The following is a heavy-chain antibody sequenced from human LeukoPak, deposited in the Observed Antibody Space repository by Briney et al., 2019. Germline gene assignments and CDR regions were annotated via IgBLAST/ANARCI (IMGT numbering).Heavy chain of an antibody. J-gene: IGHJ6*02. CDR1: GFTFSSYA. D-gene: IGHD6-13*01. CDR2: ISYDGSNK. V-gene: IGHV3-30-3*01. Sequence: GGSLRLSCAASGFTFSSYAMHWVRQAPGKGLEWVAVISYDGSNKYYADSVKGRFTISRDNSKNTLYLQMSSLRAEDTAVYYCARVKAAAGFRTYYYGMDVWGQGTTVTVSS. CDR3: ARVKAAAGFRTYYYGMDV.